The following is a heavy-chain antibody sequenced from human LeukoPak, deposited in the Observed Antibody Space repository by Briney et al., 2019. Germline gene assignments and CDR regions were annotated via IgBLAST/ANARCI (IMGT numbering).Heavy chain of an antibody. CDR3: ARNPGSEYPEW. Sequence: PSETLSLTCTVSGYSISSGYYWGWIRQPPGKGLEWIGSGSTYYNPSLKSRVTISVDKSKNQFSLKLSSVTAADTAIYYCARNPGSEYPEWWGQGTLVTVSS. D-gene: IGHD2-15*01. CDR1: GYSISSGYY. CDR2: SGST. J-gene: IGHJ4*02. V-gene: IGHV4-38-2*02.